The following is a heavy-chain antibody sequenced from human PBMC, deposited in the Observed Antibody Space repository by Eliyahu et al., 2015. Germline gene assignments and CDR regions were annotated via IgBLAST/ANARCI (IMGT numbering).Heavy chain of an antibody. CDR2: IYTSGST. CDR1: GGSISSYY. CDR3: ARRSDWFDY. V-gene: IGHV4-4*09. J-gene: IGHJ4*02. D-gene: IGHD2-21*01. Sequence: QVQLQESGPGLVKPSETLSLTCTVSGGSISSYYWSWIRQPPGKGLEWIGYIYTSGSTDYNPSLKSRVTISVDTSKNQFSLRLSSVTAADTAVYYCARRSDWFDYWGQGTLVTVSS.